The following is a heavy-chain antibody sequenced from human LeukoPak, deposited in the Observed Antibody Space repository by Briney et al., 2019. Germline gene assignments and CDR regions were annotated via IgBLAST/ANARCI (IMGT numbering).Heavy chain of an antibody. CDR3: ARHPDIPQGVIFNSEFDY. V-gene: IGHV4-39*01. D-gene: IGHD3-10*01. J-gene: IGHJ4*02. Sequence: SETLSLTCTVSGGSISSTTSYWGWIRQPPGKGLEWIGSMYDSGTTYYNPSLKSRAAMSVDTSKKQFSLTLSSVTAADTAVYYCARHPDIPQGVIFNSEFDYWGQGTLVTVSS. CDR1: GGSISSTTSY. CDR2: MYDSGTT.